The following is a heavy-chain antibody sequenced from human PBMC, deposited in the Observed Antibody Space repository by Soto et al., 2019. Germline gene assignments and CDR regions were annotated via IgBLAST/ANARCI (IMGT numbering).Heavy chain of an antibody. CDR1: GFTFSSYS. CDR3: ARGQPYCGGDCPDY. J-gene: IGHJ4*02. CDR2: ISSSSSYI. V-gene: IGHV3-21*01. Sequence: PGGSLRLSCAASGFTFSSYSMNWVRQAPGKGLEWVSSISSSSSYIYYADSVKGRFTISRDNAKNSLYLQMNSLRADDTAVYYCARGQPYCGGDCPDYWGQGNLVTVSS. D-gene: IGHD2-21*02.